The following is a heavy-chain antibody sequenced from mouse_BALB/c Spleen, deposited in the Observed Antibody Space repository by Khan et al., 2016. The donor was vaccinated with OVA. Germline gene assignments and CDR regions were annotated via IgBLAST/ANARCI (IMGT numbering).Heavy chain of an antibody. D-gene: IGHD2-10*01. CDR3: ARPPYFSYVMDY. CDR1: GYTFTNYG. J-gene: IGHJ4*01. Sequence: QVQLKQSGPALKKPGETVKISCKASGYTFTNYGMNWVKQAPGKGLKWMGWINTYTGEPTYADDFKGRFAFSLETSASTANLQLNNLKSEDTATYFCARPPYFSYVMDYWGQGTSVTVSS. CDR2: INTYTGEP. V-gene: IGHV9-3-1*01.